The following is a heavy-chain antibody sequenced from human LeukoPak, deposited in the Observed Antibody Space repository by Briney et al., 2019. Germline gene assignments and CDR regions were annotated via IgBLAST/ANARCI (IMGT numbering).Heavy chain of an antibody. Sequence: ASVKASCKASGYTFTSYGISWVRQAPGQGLEWMGWISAYNGNTNYAQKLQGRVTMTTDTSTSTAYMELRSLRSDDTAVYYCARTDPNYYYMDVWGKGTTVTVSS. CDR2: ISAYNGNT. CDR1: GYTFTSYG. CDR3: ARTDPNYYYMDV. J-gene: IGHJ6*03. V-gene: IGHV1-18*01.